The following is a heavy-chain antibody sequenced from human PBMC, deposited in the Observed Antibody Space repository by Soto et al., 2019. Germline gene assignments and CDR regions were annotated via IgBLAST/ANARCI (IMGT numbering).Heavy chain of an antibody. CDR3: ARGPRGATYVDY. D-gene: IGHD1-26*01. V-gene: IGHV1-8*01. CDR1: GYIFTTYD. J-gene: IGHJ4*02. CDR2: MHPISGNT. Sequence: QVLLVQSGAEVKSPGASVKVSCKASGYIFTTYDITWVRQAAGQGLEWMGFMHPISGNTGYAQNLHGRVTMTRDTSITTAYMELSGLGSEDTAVYYCARGPRGATYVDYWGQGTLILVSS.